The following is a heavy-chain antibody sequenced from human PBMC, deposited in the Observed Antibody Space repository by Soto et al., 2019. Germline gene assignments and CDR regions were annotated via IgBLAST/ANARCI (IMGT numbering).Heavy chain of an antibody. D-gene: IGHD2-2*03. Sequence: GESLKISCAASGFTFSSYAMHWVRQAPGKGLEWVAVISYGGSNKYYADSVKGRFTISRDNSKNTLYLQMNSLRAEDTAVYYCARDGVGYCSSTSCYGGFDYWGQGTLVTVSS. J-gene: IGHJ4*02. V-gene: IGHV3-30*04. CDR3: ARDGVGYCSSTSCYGGFDY. CDR1: GFTFSSYA. CDR2: ISYGGSNK.